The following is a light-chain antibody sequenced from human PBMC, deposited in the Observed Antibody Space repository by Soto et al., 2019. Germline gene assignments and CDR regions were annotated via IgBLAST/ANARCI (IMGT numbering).Light chain of an antibody. J-gene: IGKJ2*01. V-gene: IGKV1-33*01. CDR2: HCS. Sequence: DILMTQSPSSLSASVGDRVTITCQASQDITKYLNWYQQKPGKAPKLLIYHCSNLETGVPSRFSGSGSGTHFSFTISSLQPEDIATYFCQQYDSFPRTFGQGTRLDLK. CDR3: QQYDSFPRT. CDR1: QDITKY.